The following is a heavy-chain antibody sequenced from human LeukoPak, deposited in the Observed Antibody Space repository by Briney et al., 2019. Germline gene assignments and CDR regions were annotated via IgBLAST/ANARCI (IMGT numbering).Heavy chain of an antibody. Sequence: SETLSLTCTVSGGSISSYYWSWIRQPAGKGLEWIGRNYTSGSTNYNPSLKSRVTMSVDTSKNQFSLRLSSVTAADTAVYYCARGGVYCGGDCCSGLSYWGQGTLVTVSS. CDR2: NYTSGST. V-gene: IGHV4-4*07. D-gene: IGHD2-21*02. CDR1: GGSISSYY. CDR3: ARGGVYCGGDCCSGLSY. J-gene: IGHJ4*02.